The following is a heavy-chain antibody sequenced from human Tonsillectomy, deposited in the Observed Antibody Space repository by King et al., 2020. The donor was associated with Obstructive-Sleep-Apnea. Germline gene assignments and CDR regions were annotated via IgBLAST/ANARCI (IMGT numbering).Heavy chain of an antibody. CDR3: AGGDLGELWSDFDY. Sequence: VQLVESGGGVVQPGRSLRLSCAASGFTFSSYAMHWVRQAPGKGLEWVAVISYDGSNKYYADSVKGRFTISRDNSKNTLYLQMNSLRAEDTAVYYCAGGDLGELWSDFDYWGQGTLVTVSS. CDR1: GFTFSSYA. J-gene: IGHJ4*02. D-gene: IGHD5-18*01. CDR2: ISYDGSNK. V-gene: IGHV3-30*04.